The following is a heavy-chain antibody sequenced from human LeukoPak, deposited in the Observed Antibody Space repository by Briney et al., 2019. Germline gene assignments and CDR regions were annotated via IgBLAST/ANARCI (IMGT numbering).Heavy chain of an antibody. Sequence: GGSLRLSCAASGFTFSSYWMTWVRQAPGKGLEWVANIKQDGSEKYYVDSVKGRFTISRDYAKNSLYLQMNSLRAEDTAVYYCARDRRCSSTSCYYFDYWGQGTLVTVSS. J-gene: IGHJ4*02. V-gene: IGHV3-7*04. CDR1: GFTFSSYW. CDR3: ARDRRCSSTSCYYFDY. CDR2: IKQDGSEK. D-gene: IGHD2-2*01.